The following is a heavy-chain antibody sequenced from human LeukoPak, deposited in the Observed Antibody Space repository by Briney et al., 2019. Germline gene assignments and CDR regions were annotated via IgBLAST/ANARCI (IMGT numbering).Heavy chain of an antibody. Sequence: GGSLRLSCAASGFTFASYAMSWVRQAPGKGLEWVSTIAVGGGSTFYADSVKGRFTISRDNSKNTLYLQVNSLRAEDTAVYYCAKKVSVRSGPDAFDIWGQGTMVTVSS. J-gene: IGHJ3*02. CDR3: AKKVSVRSGPDAFDI. CDR1: GFTFASYA. CDR2: IAVGGGST. V-gene: IGHV3-23*01. D-gene: IGHD3-10*01.